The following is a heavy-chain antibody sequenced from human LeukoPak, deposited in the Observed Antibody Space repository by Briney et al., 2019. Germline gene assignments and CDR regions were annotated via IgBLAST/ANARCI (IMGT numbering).Heavy chain of an antibody. Sequence: ASVKVSCKASGFTFTSSAMQWMRQARGQRLEWIGWIVVGSGNTNYAQKFQERVTITRDMSTSTAYMELSSLRSDDTAVYYCARIGGSYYNWFDPWGQGTLVTVSS. CDR3: ARIGGSYYNWFDP. V-gene: IGHV1-58*02. CDR2: IVVGSGNT. J-gene: IGHJ5*02. D-gene: IGHD1-26*01. CDR1: GFTFTSSA.